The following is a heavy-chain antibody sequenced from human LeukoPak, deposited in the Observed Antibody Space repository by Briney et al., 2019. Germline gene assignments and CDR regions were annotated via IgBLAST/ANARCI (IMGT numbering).Heavy chain of an antibody. Sequence: GGSLRLSCAASGFTFSSYAMSWVRQAPGKGLEWVSGISWNSGSIGYADSVKGRFTISRDNAKNSLYLQMNSLRAEDTALYYCAKGSAARPYNWFDPWGQGTLVTVSS. V-gene: IGHV3-9*01. J-gene: IGHJ5*02. CDR3: AKGSAARPYNWFDP. D-gene: IGHD6-6*01. CDR2: ISWNSGSI. CDR1: GFTFSSYA.